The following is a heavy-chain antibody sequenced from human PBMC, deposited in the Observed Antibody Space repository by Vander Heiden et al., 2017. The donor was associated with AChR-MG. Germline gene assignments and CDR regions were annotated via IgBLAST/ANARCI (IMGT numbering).Heavy chain of an antibody. Sequence: EVPLVESGGGLVQPGGTLRLSCAATGLTCSTDWMHWVRQVPGKGLVWVSRINSDGTLMTYADSVKGRFTISRDNAKNTLYLQMNSLRAEDTAVYYCVRGLGDFWGQGTLVTVSS. V-gene: IGHV3-74*01. J-gene: IGHJ4*02. CDR2: INSDGTLM. CDR1: GLTCSTDW. CDR3: VRGLGDF.